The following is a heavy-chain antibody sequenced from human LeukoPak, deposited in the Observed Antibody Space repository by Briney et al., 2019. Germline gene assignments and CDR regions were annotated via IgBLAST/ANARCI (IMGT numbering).Heavy chain of an antibody. CDR2: IYYSGNT. V-gene: IGHV4-59*01. CDR1: GGSISSYY. Sequence: SETPSLTCTVSGGSISSYYWSWIRQPPGKGLEWIGYIYYSGNTNSISIDTSKNQFSLQLSSVTAADTAVYYCARDRDSSGLRDFDLWGRGTLVTVSA. J-gene: IGHJ2*01. CDR3: ARDRDSSGLRDFDL. D-gene: IGHD3-22*01.